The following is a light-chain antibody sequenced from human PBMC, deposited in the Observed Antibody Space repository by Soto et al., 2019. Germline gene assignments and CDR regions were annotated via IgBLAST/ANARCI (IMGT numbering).Light chain of an antibody. V-gene: IGKV3-15*01. CDR2: GAS. Sequence: EMVMTQSPATLSVSPGERATLSCRASQSVSTNLAWYQHKPGQPPRLLFYGASTRATGIPARFSGSASGTEFTLTIGSLQSEDFAVYYCQQYYNWPPMYTFGQGTKLEIE. CDR1: QSVSTN. CDR3: QQYYNWPPMYT. J-gene: IGKJ2*01.